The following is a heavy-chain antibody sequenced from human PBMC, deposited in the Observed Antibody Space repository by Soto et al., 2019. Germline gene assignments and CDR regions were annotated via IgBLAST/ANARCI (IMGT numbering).Heavy chain of an antibody. CDR1: GFTFSSYS. D-gene: IGHD4-17*01. V-gene: IGHV3-21*01. J-gene: IGHJ6*03. Sequence: GGSLRLSCAASGFTFSSYSMNWVRQAPGKGLEWVSSISSSSSYIYYADSVKGRFTISRDNAKNSLYLQMNSLRAEDTAVYYCASFTVTNYYYMDVWGKGTTVTVSS. CDR3: ASFTVTNYYYMDV. CDR2: ISSSSSYI.